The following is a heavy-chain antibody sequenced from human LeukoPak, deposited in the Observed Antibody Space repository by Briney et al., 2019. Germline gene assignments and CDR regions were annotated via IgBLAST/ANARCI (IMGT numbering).Heavy chain of an antibody. J-gene: IGHJ3*02. V-gene: IGHV3-21*01. CDR1: GFTFSSYS. Sequence: GGSLRLSCAASGFTFSSYSMNWVRQAPGKGLEWVSSISSSSSYIYYADSVKGRFTISRDNAKNSLYLQMNSLRAEDTAVYYCARDRSWYSSGWYGAFGAFDIWGQGTMVTVSS. CDR3: ARDRSWYSSGWYGAFGAFDI. D-gene: IGHD6-19*01. CDR2: ISSSSSYI.